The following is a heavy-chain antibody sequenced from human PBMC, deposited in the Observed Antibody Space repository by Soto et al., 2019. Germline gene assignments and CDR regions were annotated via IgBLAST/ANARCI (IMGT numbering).Heavy chain of an antibody. CDR2: IRYDGSNT. J-gene: IGHJ4*02. V-gene: IGHV3-33*01. CDR3: ARDGVGTTTYFGCLDY. D-gene: IGHD1-26*01. Sequence: GGSLRLSCAASAVTFTGYGMHWVRQAPGKGLEWVAVIRYDGSNTYYADSVKGRFTISRDNPKNMLYLQMNSLRADDTAIYYCARDGVGTTTYFGCLDYWGLGTTVTVSS. CDR1: AVTFTGYG.